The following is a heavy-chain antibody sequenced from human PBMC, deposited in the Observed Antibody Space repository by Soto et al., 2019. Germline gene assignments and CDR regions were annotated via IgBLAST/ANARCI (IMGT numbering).Heavy chain of an antibody. D-gene: IGHD3-16*02. V-gene: IGHV3-21*01. CDR1: GFTFSSYS. Sequence: EVQLVESGGGLVKPGGSLRLSCAASGFTFSSYSMNWVRQAPGKGLEWVSSISSSSSYIYYADSVKGRFTITRDNAKTSRYPQMNSVRAEDTAVYYCARAAEGLSVTQMDVWGKGTTVTVSS. CDR3: ARAAEGLSVTQMDV. CDR2: ISSSSSYI. J-gene: IGHJ6*04.